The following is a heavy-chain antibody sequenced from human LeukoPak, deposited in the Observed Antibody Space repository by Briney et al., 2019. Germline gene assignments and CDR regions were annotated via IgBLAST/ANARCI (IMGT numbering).Heavy chain of an antibody. V-gene: IGHV3-30-3*01. J-gene: IGHJ4*02. CDR3: ARDLEDGYLDY. CDR1: GFTFSSYA. D-gene: IGHD5-24*01. CDR2: ISYDGSNK. Sequence: PGGSLRLSCAASGFTFSSYAMHWVRQAPGKGLEWVAVISYDGSNKYYADSVKGRFTISRDNSKNTLYLQMNSLRAEDTAVYYCARDLEDGYLDYWGQGTLVTVSS.